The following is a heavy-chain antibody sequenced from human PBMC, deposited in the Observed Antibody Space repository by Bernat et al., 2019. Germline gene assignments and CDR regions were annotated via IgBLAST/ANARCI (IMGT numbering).Heavy chain of an antibody. CDR1: GYTFTGYY. CDR2: INPNSGGT. Sequence: QVQLVQSGAEVKKPGASVKVSCKASGYTFTGYYMHWVRQAPGQGLEWMGWINPNSGGTNYAQKFQGWVTMTRDTSISTAYMELSRLRSDDTAVYYCARASVDTAMVVYFDYWGQGTLGTVSS. J-gene: IGHJ4*02. V-gene: IGHV1-2*04. D-gene: IGHD5-18*01. CDR3: ARASVDTAMVVYFDY.